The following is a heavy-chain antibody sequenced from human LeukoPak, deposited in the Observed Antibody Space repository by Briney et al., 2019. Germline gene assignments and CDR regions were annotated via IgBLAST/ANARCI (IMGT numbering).Heavy chain of an antibody. CDR1: GFTFSSYA. D-gene: IGHD2-8*01. CDR2: ISGSGGST. Sequence: GGSLRLSCATSGFTFSSYAMSWVRQAPGKGLEWVSAISGSGGSTYYADSVKGRFTISRDNSKNTLYPQMNSLRAEDTAVYYCAKVIGYCTNGVCPGAFDIWGQGTMVTVSS. J-gene: IGHJ3*02. V-gene: IGHV3-23*01. CDR3: AKVIGYCTNGVCPGAFDI.